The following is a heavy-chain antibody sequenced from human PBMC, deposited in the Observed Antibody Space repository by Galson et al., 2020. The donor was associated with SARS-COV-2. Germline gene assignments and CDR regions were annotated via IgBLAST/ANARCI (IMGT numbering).Heavy chain of an antibody. V-gene: IGHV3-33*08. J-gene: IGHJ4*02. CDR2: ICVDGSDK. CDR3: ARDGRTSSGWAFDY. Sequence: GGSLRLSCAASGFTFSSYAMHWVRQAPGKGLEWVAQICVDGSDKDYGDSVKGRFSISRDRSKNTVYLQMNNLGADDTAVYYCARDGRTSSGWAFDYWGQGTLVTVSS. D-gene: IGHD6-19*01. CDR1: GFTFSSYA.